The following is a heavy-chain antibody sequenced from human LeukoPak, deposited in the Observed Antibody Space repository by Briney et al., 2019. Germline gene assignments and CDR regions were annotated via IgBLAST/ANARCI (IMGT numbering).Heavy chain of an antibody. CDR1: GYTFTGYY. J-gene: IGHJ6*02. V-gene: IGHV1-2*02. CDR2: INPNSGGT. D-gene: IGHD3-9*01. Sequence: GASVKVSCKASGYTFTGYYMHWVRQAPGQGLEWMGWINPNSGGTNYAQKFQGRVTMTRDTSISTAYMELSRLGSDDTAVYYCARIRDSNYDILTGYSPTSYGMDVWGQGTTVTVSS. CDR3: ARIRDSNYDILTGYSPTSYGMDV.